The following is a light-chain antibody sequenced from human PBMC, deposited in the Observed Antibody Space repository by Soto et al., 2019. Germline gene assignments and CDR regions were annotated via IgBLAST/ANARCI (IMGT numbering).Light chain of an antibody. Sequence: QSALTQPASVSGSPGQSITISCTGTSSDVGSYNYVSWYQQHPGKAPKLMIYEVSNRPSGVSNRFSGSKSGNTASLTISGLQAEDEADYYCSSYRSSGALVFGGGTKLTVL. CDR2: EVS. CDR3: SSYRSSGALV. V-gene: IGLV2-14*01. J-gene: IGLJ3*02. CDR1: SSDVGSYNY.